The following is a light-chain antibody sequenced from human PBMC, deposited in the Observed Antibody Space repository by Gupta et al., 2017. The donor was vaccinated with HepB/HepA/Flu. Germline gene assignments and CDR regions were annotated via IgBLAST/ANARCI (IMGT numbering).Light chain of an antibody. Sequence: ELVLTQSPGTLSLSPGERAILSCRASQSVSSSYLAWYQQKPGQAPRLLIYGASSRATGIPDRISGSGSGTDFTLTISRLEPEDFAVYYCQQYGSSLWTFGQGTKVEIK. J-gene: IGKJ1*01. CDR1: QSVSSSY. CDR2: GAS. V-gene: IGKV3-20*01. CDR3: QQYGSSLWT.